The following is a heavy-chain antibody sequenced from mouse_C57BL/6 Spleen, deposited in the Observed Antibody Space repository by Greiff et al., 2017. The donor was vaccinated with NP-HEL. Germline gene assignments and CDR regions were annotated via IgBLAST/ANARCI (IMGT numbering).Heavy chain of an antibody. J-gene: IGHJ2*01. D-gene: IGHD3-2*02. CDR3: ARRDSSGYHFDY. CDR2: INPNNGGT. CDR1: GYTFTDYN. Sequence: VQLQQSGPELVKPGASVKIPCKASGYTFTDYNMDWVKQSHGKSLEWIGDINPNNGGTIYNQKFKGKATLTVDKSSSTAYMELRSLTSEDTAVYYCARRDSSGYHFDYWGQGTTLTGSS. V-gene: IGHV1-18*01.